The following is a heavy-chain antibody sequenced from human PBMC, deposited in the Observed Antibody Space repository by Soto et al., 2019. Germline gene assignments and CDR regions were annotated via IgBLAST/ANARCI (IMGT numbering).Heavy chain of an antibody. CDR1: GFTFSSYA. Sequence: GGSLRLSCAASGFTFSSYAMSWVRQAPGKGLEWVSAISGSVGSTYYADSVKGRFTISRDNSKNTLYLQMNSLRAEDTAVYYCAKFSHDYGDYYYYGMDVWGQGTTVTVSS. CDR3: AKFSHDYGDYYYYGMDV. J-gene: IGHJ6*02. D-gene: IGHD4-17*01. V-gene: IGHV3-23*01. CDR2: ISGSVGST.